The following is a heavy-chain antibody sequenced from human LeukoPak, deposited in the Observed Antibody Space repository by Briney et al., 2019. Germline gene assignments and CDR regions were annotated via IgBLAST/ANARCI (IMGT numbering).Heavy chain of an antibody. V-gene: IGHV3-53*01. CDR3: ARDKNGDYSDY. CDR2: IYSGGST. J-gene: IGHJ4*02. CDR1: GFTVSSNY. Sequence: GGSLRLSCAASGFTVSSNYMSWVRQAPGKGLEGVSIIYSGGSTYYADSVKGRFTISRDNSKNTLYLQMKSLRAEDTAVYYCARDKNGDYSDYWGQGTLVTVSS. D-gene: IGHD4-17*01.